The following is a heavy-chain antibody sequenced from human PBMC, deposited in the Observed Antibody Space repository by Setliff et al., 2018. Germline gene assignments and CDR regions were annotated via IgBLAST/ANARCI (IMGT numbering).Heavy chain of an antibody. D-gene: IGHD5-18*01. Sequence: SVKVSCKASGGTFSTYGISWVRQAPGQGLEWMGGTIPIFGTTNYAQRFQGRVTITTDESTSTAYMELSSLRSEDAAVYYCARGHTSMAPWGQGTLVTVSS. V-gene: IGHV1-69*05. CDR1: GGTFSTYG. J-gene: IGHJ5*02. CDR3: ARGHTSMAP. CDR2: TIPIFGTT.